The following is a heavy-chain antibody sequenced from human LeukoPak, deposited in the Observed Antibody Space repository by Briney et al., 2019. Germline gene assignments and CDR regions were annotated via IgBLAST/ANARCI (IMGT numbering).Heavy chain of an antibody. CDR3: ARGSGGWAQWLVQGDY. CDR1: GGSFSGYY. V-gene: IGHV4-34*01. Sequence: SETLSLTCAVYGGSFSGYYWSWIRQPPGKGLEWIGEINHSGSTNYNPSLKSRVTISVDTSKIQFSLKLSSVTAADTAVYYCARGSGGWAQWLVQGDYWGQGTLVTVSS. D-gene: IGHD6-19*01. CDR2: INHSGST. J-gene: IGHJ4*02.